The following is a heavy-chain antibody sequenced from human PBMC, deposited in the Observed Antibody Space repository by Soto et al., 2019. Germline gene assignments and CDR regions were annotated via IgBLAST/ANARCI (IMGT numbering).Heavy chain of an antibody. V-gene: IGHV3-21*01. CDR3: AREECSGGSCYIWFDP. J-gene: IGHJ5*02. D-gene: IGHD2-15*01. Sequence: GESLKISCAASGFTFSSYSMNWVRQAPGKGLEWVSSISSSSSYIYYADSVKGRFTISRDNAKNSLYLQMNSLRAEDTAVYYCAREECSGGSCYIWFDPWGQGTLVTVSS. CDR1: GFTFSSYS. CDR2: ISSSSSYI.